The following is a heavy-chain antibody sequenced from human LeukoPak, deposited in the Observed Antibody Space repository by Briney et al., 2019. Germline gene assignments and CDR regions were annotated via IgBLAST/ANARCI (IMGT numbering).Heavy chain of an antibody. CDR1: GGSISSYY. CDR2: IYHSGST. V-gene: IGHV4-59*08. J-gene: IGHJ5*02. CDR3: AREDVGTGYSSSWYRPKALNNWFDP. Sequence: PSETLSLTCTVSGGSISSYYWSWIRQPPGKGLEWIGSIYHSGSTYYNPSLKSRVTISVDTSKNQFSLKLSSVTAADTAVYYCAREDVGTGYSSSWYRPKALNNWFDPWGQGTLVTVSS. D-gene: IGHD6-13*01.